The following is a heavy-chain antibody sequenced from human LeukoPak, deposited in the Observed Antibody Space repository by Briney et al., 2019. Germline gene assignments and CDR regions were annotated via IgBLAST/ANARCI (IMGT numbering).Heavy chain of an antibody. Sequence: GGSLRLSCAASGFTFSSYTMNWVRQAPGKGLEWVANIRQDGGETYYGDSVKGRFIISRDNAKNSLFLQMNRLRAEDTAEYYCATYSSLNTREFQYWGQGTLVTVSP. CDR2: IRQDGGET. J-gene: IGHJ1*01. CDR3: ATYSSLNTREFQY. D-gene: IGHD3-22*01. CDR1: GFTFSSYT. V-gene: IGHV3-7*01.